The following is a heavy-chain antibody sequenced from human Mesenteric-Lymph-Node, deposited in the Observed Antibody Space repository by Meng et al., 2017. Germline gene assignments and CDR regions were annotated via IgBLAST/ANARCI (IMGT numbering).Heavy chain of an antibody. J-gene: IGHJ5*01. CDR2: IYYSGST. CDR1: GASITSYH. D-gene: IGHD6-19*01. Sequence: SETLSLTCTVSGASITSYHWSWIRQPPGKGLEWIGNIYYSGSTNYNPSLKSRVTMSVDTSKNEFSLKLRSATAADTAVYYCARDRSGGYNWFDPWGQGILVTVSS. CDR3: ARDRSGGYNWFDP. V-gene: IGHV4-59*01.